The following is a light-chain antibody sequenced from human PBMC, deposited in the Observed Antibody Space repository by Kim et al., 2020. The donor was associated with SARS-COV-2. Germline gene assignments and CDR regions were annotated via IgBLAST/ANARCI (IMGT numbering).Light chain of an antibody. CDR1: QSISSW. J-gene: IGKJ2*01. CDR2: KAS. CDR3: QQYNSYPYT. V-gene: IGKV1-5*03. Sequence: ASVGARVTITCRASQSISSWLAWYQQKPGKAPKLLIYKASSLESGVPSRFSGSGSGTEFTLTVSSLQPDDFATYSCQQYNSYPYTFGQGTKLEI.